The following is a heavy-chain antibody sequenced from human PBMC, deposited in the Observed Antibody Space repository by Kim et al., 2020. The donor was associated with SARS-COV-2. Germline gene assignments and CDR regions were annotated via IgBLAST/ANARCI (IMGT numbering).Heavy chain of an antibody. J-gene: IGHJ5*02. V-gene: IGHV7-4-1*02. CDR3: ARGGLRSAYQLLHNWFDP. CDR2: INTNTGNP. Sequence: ASVKVSCKASGYTFTSYAMNWVRQAPGQGLEWMGWINTNTGNPTYAQGFTGRFVFSLDTSVSTAYLQISSLKAEDTAVYYCARGGLRSAYQLLHNWFDPWGQGTLVTVSS. D-gene: IGHD2-2*01. CDR1: GYTFTSYA.